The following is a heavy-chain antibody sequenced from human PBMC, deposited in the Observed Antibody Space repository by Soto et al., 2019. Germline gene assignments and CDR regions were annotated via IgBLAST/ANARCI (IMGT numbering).Heavy chain of an antibody. V-gene: IGHV6-1*01. CDR1: GDSVSSNSVA. D-gene: IGHD5-18*01. CDR2: TYYRSKWYN. CDR3: ARDSSGYSYGSGEIDY. Sequence: PSQTLSLTCAISGDSVSSNSVAWNWIRQSPSRGLEWLGRTYYRSKWYNDYAVSVKSRITINPDTSKNQFFLQLNSVTPDDTAVYYCARDSSGYSYGSGEIDYWGQGTLVTVSS. J-gene: IGHJ4*02.